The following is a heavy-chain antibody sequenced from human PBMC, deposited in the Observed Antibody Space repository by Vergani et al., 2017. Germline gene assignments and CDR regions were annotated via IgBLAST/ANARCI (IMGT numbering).Heavy chain of an antibody. V-gene: IGHV4-39*01. D-gene: IGHD2-21*02. CDR3: ARHLAYCGGDCYPYYYGMDV. J-gene: IGHJ6*02. Sequence: QLQLQESGPGLVKPSETLSLTCTVSGGSISSSSYYWGWIRQPPGKGLEWIGSIYYSGSTYYNPSLKSRVTISVDTSKNQFSLKRSSVTAADTAVYYCARHLAYCGGDCYPYYYGMDVWGQGTTVTVSS. CDR2: IYYSGST. CDR1: GGSISSSSYY.